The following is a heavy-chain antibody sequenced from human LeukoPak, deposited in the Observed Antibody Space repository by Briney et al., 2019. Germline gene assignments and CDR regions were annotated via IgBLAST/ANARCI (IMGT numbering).Heavy chain of an antibody. CDR1: GGSISSGSYY. Sequence: SQTLSLTCTVSGGSISSGSYYWSWIRQPAGKGLEWIGRIYTSGSTNYNPSLKSRVTISVDTSKNQFSLKLSSVTVADTAVYYCARSLRFAYAFDIWGQGTMVTVSS. V-gene: IGHV4-61*02. CDR2: IYTSGST. CDR3: ARSLRFAYAFDI. J-gene: IGHJ3*02. D-gene: IGHD3-3*01.